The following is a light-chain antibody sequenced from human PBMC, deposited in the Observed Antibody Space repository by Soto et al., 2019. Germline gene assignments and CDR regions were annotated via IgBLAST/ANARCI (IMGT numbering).Light chain of an antibody. V-gene: IGKV3-15*01. CDR1: QSVSSN. J-gene: IGKJ2*01. CDR2: GAS. CDR3: QHYNNWPFT. Sequence: EIVMTQSPATLSVSPGERATLSCRASQSVSSNLAWYQQKPGQAPTLLIYGASASATGIPARFSGSGSGTEFTLTISSLLSEDFAVYYCQHYNNWPFTFGQGTKLEIK.